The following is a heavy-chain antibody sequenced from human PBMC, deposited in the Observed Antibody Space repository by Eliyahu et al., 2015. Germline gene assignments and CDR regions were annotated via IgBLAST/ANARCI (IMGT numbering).Heavy chain of an antibody. CDR3: AKDHMKSLLEDKNYYGMDV. D-gene: IGHD1-1*01. CDR1: RFTXSNXA. Sequence: EVQLLESGGXLVQPGXSLXLSCAASRFTXSNXAMSWVRQAPAKGLEWVSAISGSGRITYYTDSVKGRFTVSRDNSKNTLYLQMSNLRVEDTAVYYCAKDHMKSLLEDKNYYGMDVWGQGTTVTVSS. CDR2: ISGSGRIT. V-gene: IGHV3-23*01. J-gene: IGHJ6*02.